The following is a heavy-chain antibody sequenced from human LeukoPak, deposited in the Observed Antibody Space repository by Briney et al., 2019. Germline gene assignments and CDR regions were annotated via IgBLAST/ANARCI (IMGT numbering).Heavy chain of an antibody. CDR1: GASIRSHF. CDR3: AGPAKDLKRTAMVIGDDYYGIDV. CDR2: MYNSGRT. V-gene: IGHV4-59*08. J-gene: IGHJ6*02. Sequence: KPSETLSLTCIVSGASIRSHFWSWIRRPPGKALEWIGYMYNSGRTNYNPSLKSRVTISVDTSKNQFSLKLSSVTAADTAVYYCAGPAKDLKRTAMVIGDDYYGIDVWGQGTTVTVSS. D-gene: IGHD5-18*01.